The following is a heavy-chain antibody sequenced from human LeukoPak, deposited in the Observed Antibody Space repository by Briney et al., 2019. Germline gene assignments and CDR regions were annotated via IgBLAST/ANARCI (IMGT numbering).Heavy chain of an antibody. Sequence: SETLSLTCVVSGGSFSGYYYSWIRQPPGKGLEWIGEVSHSGTTNYNSSLKSRVSMSVGASSTQFSLIMTSVTAADTAVYYCATSGWNGGGGFDPWGQGTLVIVSS. CDR2: VSHSGTT. D-gene: IGHD3-16*01. CDR3: ATSGWNGGGGFDP. J-gene: IGHJ5*02. V-gene: IGHV4-34*01. CDR1: GGSFSGYY.